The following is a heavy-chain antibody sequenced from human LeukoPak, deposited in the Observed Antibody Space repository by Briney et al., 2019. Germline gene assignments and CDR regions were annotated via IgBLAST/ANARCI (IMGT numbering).Heavy chain of an antibody. CDR1: GFTFSSYE. D-gene: IGHD3-3*01. Sequence: GGSLRLSCAASGFTFSSYEMNWVRQAPGKGLEWVSYISSSGSTIYYADSVKGRLTISRDNSKNTLYLQMNSLRAEDTAVYYCARDDDFTIFSYWGQGTLVTVSS. CDR2: ISSSGSTI. CDR3: ARDDDFTIFSY. J-gene: IGHJ4*02. V-gene: IGHV3-48*03.